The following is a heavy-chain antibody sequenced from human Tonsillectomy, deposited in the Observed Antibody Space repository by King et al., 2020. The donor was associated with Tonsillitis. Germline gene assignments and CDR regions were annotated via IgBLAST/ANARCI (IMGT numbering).Heavy chain of an antibody. CDR2: IYNTGSP. D-gene: IGHD2-2*01. CDR3: ARGIVVVPATIGPTYNRFDP. CDR1: GGSISSGYYY. Sequence: VQLQESGPGLAKPSQTLSLTCTVSGGSISSGYYYWTWIRQRPGKGLEWIGYIYNTGSPYYNPVLKSRGTILGDTSKNQFSLKLSSVTAADTAVYYCARGIVVVPATIGPTYNRFDPWGQGTLVTVSS. J-gene: IGHJ5*02. V-gene: IGHV4-31*03.